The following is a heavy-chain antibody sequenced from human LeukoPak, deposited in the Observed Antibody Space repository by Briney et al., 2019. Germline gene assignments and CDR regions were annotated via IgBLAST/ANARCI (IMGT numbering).Heavy chain of an antibody. D-gene: IGHD3-22*01. CDR3: TKVGYYYDSSGYYYFDY. CDR2: IWYDGSNK. V-gene: IGHV3-33*06. J-gene: IGHJ4*02. Sequence: GGSLRLSCAASGFTFSSYGMHWVRQAPGKGLEWVAVIWYDGSNKYYADSVKGRFTISRDNSKNTLFLQMNSLRAEDTAVYYCTKVGYYYDSSGYYYFDYWGQGTLVTVSS. CDR1: GFTFSSYG.